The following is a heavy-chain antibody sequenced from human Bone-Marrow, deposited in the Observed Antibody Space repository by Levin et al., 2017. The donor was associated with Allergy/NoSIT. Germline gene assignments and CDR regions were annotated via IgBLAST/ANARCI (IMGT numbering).Heavy chain of an antibody. V-gene: IGHV4-39*07. CDR2: IYYSGST. CDR3: ARTNQEPSITMIVVATPLYFQH. J-gene: IGHJ1*01. Sequence: KPSETLSLTCTVSGGSISSSSYYWGWIRQPPGKGLEWIGSIYYSGSTYYNPSLKSRVTISVDTSKNQFSLKLSSVTAADTAVYYWARTNQEPSITMIVVATPLYFQHWGQGTLVTVSS. D-gene: IGHD3-22*01. CDR1: GGSISSSSYY.